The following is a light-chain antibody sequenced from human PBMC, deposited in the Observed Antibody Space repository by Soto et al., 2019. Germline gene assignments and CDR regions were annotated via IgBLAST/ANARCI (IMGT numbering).Light chain of an antibody. CDR1: SSDVGGYDF. V-gene: IGLV2-11*01. CDR3: SSYTSLNTVI. Sequence: QSALTQPRSVSGSPGQSVTISCTGTSSDVGGYDFVSWYQQHPGKAPKLMISDVSKRPSGVPDRFSGSKSGNTASLTISGLQADDEADYYCSSYTSLNTVIFGGGTKLTVL. J-gene: IGLJ2*01. CDR2: DVS.